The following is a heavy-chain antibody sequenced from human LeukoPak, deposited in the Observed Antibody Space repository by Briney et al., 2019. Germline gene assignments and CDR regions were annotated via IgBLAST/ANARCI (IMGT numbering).Heavy chain of an antibody. D-gene: IGHD1-26*01. CDR2: IIPILGTA. CDR1: GGIFSSYA. V-gene: IGHV1-69*13. J-gene: IGHJ3*02. CDR3: ARDGRSAFDI. Sequence: SVKVSCKASGGIFSSYAISWVRQAPGQGLEWMGGIIPILGTANYAQKFQGRVTTTADESTSTAYMELSSLRSEDTAVYYCARDGRSAFDIWGQGTMVTVSS.